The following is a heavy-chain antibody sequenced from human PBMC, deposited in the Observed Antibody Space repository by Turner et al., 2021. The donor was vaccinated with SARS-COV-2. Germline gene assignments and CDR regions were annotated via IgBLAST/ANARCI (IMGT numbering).Heavy chain of an antibody. J-gene: IGHJ4*02. CDR3: AKIYGGCYFAAFDY. CDR1: GLTFSTYG. Sequence: VQLVESGGGVVKPGRSLRISCAASGLTFSTYGIHWVRPAPGKGLEWVAVRSYDGSNKYYSGAVKGRFTISRDNPKNTLYLQMNSLRAEETAGYYCAKIYGGCYFAAFDYWGQGTLVTVSS. V-gene: IGHV3-30*18. CDR2: RSYDGSNK. D-gene: IGHD1-26*01.